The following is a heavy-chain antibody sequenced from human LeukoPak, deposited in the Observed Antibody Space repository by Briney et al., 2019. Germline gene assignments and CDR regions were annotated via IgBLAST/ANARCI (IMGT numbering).Heavy chain of an antibody. V-gene: IGHV1-69*13. CDR1: GGTFSRYA. J-gene: IGHJ1*01. Sequence: VASAKVSCKASGGTFSRYAISWVRQAPGQGLEWMGGITPIFGTANYAQKFQGRFTITADDSTRTAYMELKSLKFEDTAVYYCARDAAIHDSGAYYYLFWGQGTLVTVSS. CDR3: ARDAAIHDSGAYYYLF. CDR2: ITPIFGTA. D-gene: IGHD3-22*01.